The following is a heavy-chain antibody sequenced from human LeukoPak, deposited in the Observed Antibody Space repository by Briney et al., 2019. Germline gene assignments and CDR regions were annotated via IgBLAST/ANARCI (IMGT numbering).Heavy chain of an antibody. CDR1: GYSFTSYW. J-gene: IGHJ6*02. CDR2: IYPGDSDT. D-gene: IGHD3-9*01. Sequence: GESLQISCKGSGYSFTSYWIGWVRQMPGKGLEWMGIIYPGDSDTRYSPSFQGQVTISADKSISTAYLQWSSLKASDTAMYYCARQDILTGYYAYGMDVWGQGTTVTVSS. CDR3: ARQDILTGYYAYGMDV. V-gene: IGHV5-51*01.